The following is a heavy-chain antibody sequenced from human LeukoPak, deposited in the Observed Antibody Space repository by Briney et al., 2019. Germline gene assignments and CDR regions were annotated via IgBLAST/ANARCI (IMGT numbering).Heavy chain of an antibody. CDR2: ISAYNGNT. CDR1: GYTFTSYG. V-gene: IGHV1-18*01. J-gene: IGHJ4*02. CDR3: ATDLGVTMNDY. D-gene: IGHD3-22*01. Sequence: ASVKVSCKASGYTFTSYGISWVRQAPGQGLEWMGWISAYNGNTNYAQKLQGRVTMTEDTSTDTAYMELSSLRSEDTAVYYCATDLGVTMNDYWGQGTLVTVSS.